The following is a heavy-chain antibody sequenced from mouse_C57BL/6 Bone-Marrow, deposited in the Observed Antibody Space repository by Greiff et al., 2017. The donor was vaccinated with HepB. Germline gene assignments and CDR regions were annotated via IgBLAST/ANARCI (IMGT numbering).Heavy chain of an antibody. Sequence: EVKLVESGGGLVQPGGSMKLSCAASGFTFSDAWMDWVRQSPEKGLEWVAEIRNKANNHATYYAESVKGRFTISRDESKISVYLQMNSLRAEDTGIYYCTRRRATESMDYWGQGTSVTVSS. CDR2: IRNKANNHAT. V-gene: IGHV6-6*01. J-gene: IGHJ4*01. CDR1: GFTFSDAW. D-gene: IGHD3-1*01. CDR3: TRRRATESMDY.